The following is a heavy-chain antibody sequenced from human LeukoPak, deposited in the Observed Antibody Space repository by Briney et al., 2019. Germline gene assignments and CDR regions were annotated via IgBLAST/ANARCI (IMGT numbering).Heavy chain of an antibody. CDR1: GFTFSSYG. Sequence: GGSLRLSCAASGFTFSSYGMHWVRQAPGKGLEWVAVLWYDGSNTYYADSVKGRFTISRDNSKNTLYLQMNSLRAEDTAIYYCATLLQGDGMDVWGKGTTVTVSS. D-gene: IGHD4-11*01. CDR2: LWYDGSNT. CDR3: ATLLQGDGMDV. V-gene: IGHV3-33*01. J-gene: IGHJ6*04.